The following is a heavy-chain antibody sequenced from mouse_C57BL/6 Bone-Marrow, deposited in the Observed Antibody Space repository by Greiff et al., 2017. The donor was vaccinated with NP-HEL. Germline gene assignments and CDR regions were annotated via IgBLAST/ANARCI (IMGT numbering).Heavy chain of an antibody. CDR1: GYTFTSYG. D-gene: IGHD1-1*01. Sequence: QVQLKESGAELARPGASVKLSCKASGYTFTSYGISWVKQRTGRGLEWIGEIYPRSGNTYYNEKFKGKATLTADKSSSTAYMELRSLTSEDSAVYFCARTGYGSSYDYWGQGTTLTVSS. CDR2: IYPRSGNT. J-gene: IGHJ2*01. V-gene: IGHV1-81*01. CDR3: ARTGYGSSYDY.